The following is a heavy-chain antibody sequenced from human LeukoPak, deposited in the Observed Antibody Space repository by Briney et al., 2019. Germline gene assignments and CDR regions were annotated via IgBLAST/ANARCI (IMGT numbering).Heavy chain of an antibody. D-gene: IGHD6-13*01. Sequence: SETLSLTCAVYGGSFSGYYWGWIRQPPGKGLEWIGEINHSGSTNYNPSLKSRVTISVDTSKNQFSLKLSSVTAADTAVYYCARAGYSSRRNFDYWGQGTLVTVSS. CDR2: INHSGST. CDR3: ARAGYSSRRNFDY. CDR1: GGSFSGYY. J-gene: IGHJ4*02. V-gene: IGHV4-34*01.